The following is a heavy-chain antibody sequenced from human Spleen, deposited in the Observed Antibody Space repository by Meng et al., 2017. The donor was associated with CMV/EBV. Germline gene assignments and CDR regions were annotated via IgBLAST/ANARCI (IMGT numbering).Heavy chain of an antibody. CDR3: ARGEYSNYHQYYYAMDV. J-gene: IGHJ6*02. Sequence: GGSLRLSCAASGFIFYNYYMTWIRQAPGKGLEWVAYISGSGSTTYYADSVKGRFTISRDNGKDSLYLQMDSLRPEDTAVYYCARGEYSNYHQYYYAMDVWGQGTTVTVSS. D-gene: IGHD4-11*01. V-gene: IGHV3-11*01. CDR2: ISGSGSTT. CDR1: GFIFYNYY.